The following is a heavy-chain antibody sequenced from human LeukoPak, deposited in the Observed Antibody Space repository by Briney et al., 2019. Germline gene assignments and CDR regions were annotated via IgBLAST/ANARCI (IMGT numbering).Heavy chain of an antibody. CDR3: ASAKLSAYSSSWSYAFDI. D-gene: IGHD6-13*01. J-gene: IGHJ3*02. CDR2: ISAYNGNT. Sequence: ASVKVSCKASGYTFTSYGISWVRQAPGQGLEWMGWISAYNGNTNYAQELQGRVTMTTDTSTSTAYMELRSLRSDDTAVYYCASAKLSAYSSSWSYAFDIWGQGTMVTVSS. V-gene: IGHV1-18*01. CDR1: GYTFTSYG.